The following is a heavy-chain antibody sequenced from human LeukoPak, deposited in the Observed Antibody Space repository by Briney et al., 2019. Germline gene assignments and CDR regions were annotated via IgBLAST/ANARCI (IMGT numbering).Heavy chain of an antibody. CDR2: IHHTGST. D-gene: IGHD3-16*01. V-gene: IGHV4-34*01. Sequence: PSETLPLTCGVNGGSISDYYWAWVRQSPGKGLEWIGEIHHTGSTKYHPSLKSRVAISLDTSKNEFSLNLNSVTAADTAVYYCARVKDPGGYYYYYYMDIWGKGNTVTVSS. CDR3: ARVKDPGGYYYYYYMDI. CDR1: GGSISDYY. J-gene: IGHJ6*03.